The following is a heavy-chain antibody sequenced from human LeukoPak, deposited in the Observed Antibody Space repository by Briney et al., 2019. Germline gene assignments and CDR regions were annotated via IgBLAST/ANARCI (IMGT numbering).Heavy chain of an antibody. CDR3: ARALIGSASWFDP. CDR2: INSDGSST. D-gene: IGHD2-15*01. Sequence: GGSLRLSCAASGFTFSSYWMNWVRQAPGKGLVWVSRINSDGSSTIYADSVKGRFTISRDNAKNTLYMQMNSLRAKDTGVYYCARALIGSASWFDPWGQGTRVTVSS. J-gene: IGHJ5*02. V-gene: IGHV3-74*01. CDR1: GFTFSSYW.